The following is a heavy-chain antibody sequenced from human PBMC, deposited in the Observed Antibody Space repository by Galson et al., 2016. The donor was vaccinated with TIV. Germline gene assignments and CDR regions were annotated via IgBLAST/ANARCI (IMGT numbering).Heavy chain of an antibody. CDR1: EFSFRNYK. Sequence: SLRLSCAASEFSFRNYKMSWVRQVPGKGLEWVAKIDQDGSEIYYLDSVKGRFTISRDNAKNSLFLQMNNVGAGDTAIYYCVTDRRDGHNHRGFDSWGQGTLVTVSS. CDR3: VTDRRDGHNHRGFDS. CDR2: IDQDGSEI. D-gene: IGHD5-24*01. V-gene: IGHV3-7*01. J-gene: IGHJ4*02.